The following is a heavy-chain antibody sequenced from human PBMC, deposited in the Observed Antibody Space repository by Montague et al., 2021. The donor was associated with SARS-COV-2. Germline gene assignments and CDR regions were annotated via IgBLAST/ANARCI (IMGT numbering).Heavy chain of an antibody. CDR1: GFTFSTYT. J-gene: IGHJ3*02. Sequence: SQRLSCAASGFTFSTYTMNWVRQAPGQGLEWVSSITASSIYIYYADSVKGRFTISRDNAKNSLYLQMNSLRAEDTAVYYCTRDAFTMIIDAFNIWGQGTKVTVS. V-gene: IGHV3-21*01. CDR3: TRDAFTMIIDAFNI. CDR2: ITASSIYI. D-gene: IGHD3-22*01.